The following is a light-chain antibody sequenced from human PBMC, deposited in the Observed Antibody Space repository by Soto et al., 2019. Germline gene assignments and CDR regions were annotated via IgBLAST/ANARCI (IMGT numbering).Light chain of an antibody. CDR3: QQPSNLTPLT. Sequence: DIQMTQSPSSVSASVGDSVTITCREIQDISRWLVWYQQKPGKAPKLLFSAASGLQSGAPSRFSGSRSGPDYTHTVSCLQPEDFPTYYCQQPSNLTPLTFGGGTKVEIK. CDR1: QDISRW. V-gene: IGKV1-12*01. CDR2: AAS. J-gene: IGKJ4*01.